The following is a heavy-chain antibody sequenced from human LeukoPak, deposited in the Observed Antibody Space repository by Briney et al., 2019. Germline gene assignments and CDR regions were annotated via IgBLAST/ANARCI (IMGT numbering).Heavy chain of an antibody. CDR3: ARGVGLGGWFDP. Sequence: PGGSLRLSCAASGFTFDDYAMHWVRQAPGKGLEWDSSISSSSRHIYYADSMKGRFTISRDNAKNSVYLQMNGLRAEDTAVYYCARGVGLGGWFDPWGQGTLVTVSS. CDR2: ISSSSRHI. J-gene: IGHJ5*02. CDR1: GFTFDDYA. V-gene: IGHV3-21*01. D-gene: IGHD3-16*01.